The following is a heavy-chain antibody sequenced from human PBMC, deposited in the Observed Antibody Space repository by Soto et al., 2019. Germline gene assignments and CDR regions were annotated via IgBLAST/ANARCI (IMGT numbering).Heavy chain of an antibody. V-gene: IGHV3-23*01. Sequence: GSLRLSCAASGFSFSSYAMNWVRQVPGKGLEWVSIISGAGGTIYYQDSVKGGFTISRDISKNTFFLQLNSLRAEDTALFYCAKKDVTVTENNWFHPWGQGTLVTVSS. J-gene: IGHJ5*02. D-gene: IGHD2-21*02. CDR2: ISGAGGTI. CDR3: AKKDVTVTENNWFHP. CDR1: GFSFSSYA.